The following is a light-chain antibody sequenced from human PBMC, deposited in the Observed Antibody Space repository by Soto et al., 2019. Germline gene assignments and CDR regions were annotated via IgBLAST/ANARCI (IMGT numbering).Light chain of an antibody. V-gene: IGLV2-23*01. Sequence: QSVLTQPASVSGSPGQSITISCAGTSSDVGSHPLVSWYQQHPGKAPKLMISEDTKRPSGVSNRFSGSKSGNMASLTISGLQAEDEADYYCCAFTRAGTWVFGGGTKVTVL. CDR1: SSDVGSHPL. J-gene: IGLJ3*02. CDR3: CAFTRAGTWV. CDR2: EDT.